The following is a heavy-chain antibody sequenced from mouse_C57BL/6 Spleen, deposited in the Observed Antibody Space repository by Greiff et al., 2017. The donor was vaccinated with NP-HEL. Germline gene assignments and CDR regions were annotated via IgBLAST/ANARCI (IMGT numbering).Heavy chain of an antibody. D-gene: IGHD1-1*01. CDR2: IDPSDSYT. CDR1: GYTFTSYW. Sequence: VQLQQPGAELVKPGASVKLSCKASGYTFTSYWMQWVKQRPGQGLEWIGEIDPSDSYTNYNQKFKGKATLTVDTSSSTAYMQLSSLTSEDSAVYYCARAFGYGSSLWYFDVWGTGTTVTVSS. V-gene: IGHV1-50*01. CDR3: ARAFGYGSSLWYFDV. J-gene: IGHJ1*03.